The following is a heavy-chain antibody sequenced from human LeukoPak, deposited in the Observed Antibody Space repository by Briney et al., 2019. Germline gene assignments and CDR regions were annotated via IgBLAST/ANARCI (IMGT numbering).Heavy chain of an antibody. J-gene: IGHJ3*02. D-gene: IGHD3-10*01. V-gene: IGHV3-23*01. CDR1: GFTFSSYA. CDR2: ISGSGGST. CDR3: AKVQTRGSRTNDAFDI. Sequence: GGSLRLSCAASGFTFSSYAMSWVRQAPGQGLEWVSGISGSGGSTYYADSVKGRFTISRDNSKNTPYLQMSSLRSEDTAVYYCAKVQTRGSRTNDAFDIWGQGTMVTVSS.